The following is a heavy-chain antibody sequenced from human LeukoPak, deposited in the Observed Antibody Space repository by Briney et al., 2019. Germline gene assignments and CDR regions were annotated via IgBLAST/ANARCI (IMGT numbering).Heavy chain of an antibody. CDR2: IKQDGNDD. V-gene: IGHV3-7*01. Sequence: SLKPSCPTAGFTVKSYCTSCARQATRKGLERVANIKQDGNDDYYVDSVKGRFTISRDNAKNSLYLQMNSLRAEDTAVYYCARSGVVSPPAPVRFDPWGQGTLVIVSS. CDR3: ARSGVVSPPAPVRFDP. J-gene: IGHJ5*02. CDR1: GFTVKSYC. D-gene: IGHD5/OR15-5a*01.